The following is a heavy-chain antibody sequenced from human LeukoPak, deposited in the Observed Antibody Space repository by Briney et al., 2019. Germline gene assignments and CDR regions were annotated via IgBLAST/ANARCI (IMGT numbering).Heavy chain of an antibody. CDR1: GXSISSYY. V-gene: IGHV4-4*07. D-gene: IGHD6-19*01. CDR2: MYPSGST. J-gene: IGHJ5*02. Sequence: SETLSLTYTVSGXSISSYYWSWIRQPAGKGLEWIARMYPSGSTNYNPSLKSRVTMSVDTSKNQFSLKLTSVTAADTAVYYSARAPVAGSSGPNWFDPWGQGTLVTVSS. CDR3: ARAPVAGSSGPNWFDP.